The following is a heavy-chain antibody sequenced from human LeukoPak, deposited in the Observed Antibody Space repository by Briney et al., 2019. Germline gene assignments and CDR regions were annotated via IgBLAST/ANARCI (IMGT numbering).Heavy chain of an antibody. CDR1: GYTFTSYY. CDR2: INPSGGST. J-gene: IGHJ6*03. V-gene: IGHV1-46*01. Sequence: ASVKVSCKAFGYTFTSYYMHWVRQAPGQGLEWMGIINPSGGSTSYAQKFQGRVTMTRDMSTSTVYMELSSLRSEDTAVYYCASTGVTIFGVDLYYMDVWGKGTTVTVSS. CDR3: ASTGVTIFGVDLYYMDV. D-gene: IGHD3-3*01.